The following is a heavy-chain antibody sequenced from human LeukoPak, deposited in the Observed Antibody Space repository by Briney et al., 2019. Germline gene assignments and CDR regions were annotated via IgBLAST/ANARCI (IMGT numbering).Heavy chain of an antibody. CDR3: ARRLTQYDCFDP. Sequence: SQTLSLTCALSGDSVSSNSVTWHWLRQSPSRGLEWLGRTYYRSTWYNDYAVSVRGRITVNPDTSKNQFSLYLNSVTPEDTAVYYCARRLTQYDCFDPWGQGILVTVSS. CDR1: GDSVSSNSVT. J-gene: IGHJ5*02. CDR2: TYYRSTWYN. D-gene: IGHD2-2*01. V-gene: IGHV6-1*01.